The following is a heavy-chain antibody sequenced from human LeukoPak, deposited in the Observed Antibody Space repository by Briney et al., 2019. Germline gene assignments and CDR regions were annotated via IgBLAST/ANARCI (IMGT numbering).Heavy chain of an antibody. V-gene: IGHV4-34*01. Sequence: SETMSLTCAFYGGSFSGYSLTWIRQPPGKGLEWIGEINHSGINHFNPSLKSRVTISADTSKKQVFLNLSSVTAADTAVYYCAKKKVDVMGNQYYYYYGLDVWGQGTTVTVSS. CDR2: INHSGIN. J-gene: IGHJ6*02. CDR1: GGSFSGYS. CDR3: AKKKVDVMGNQYYYYYGLDV. D-gene: IGHD3-16*01.